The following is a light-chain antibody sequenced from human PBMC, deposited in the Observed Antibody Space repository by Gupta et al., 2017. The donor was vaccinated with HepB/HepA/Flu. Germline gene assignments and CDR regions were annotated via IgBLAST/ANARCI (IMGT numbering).Light chain of an antibody. CDR3: QSYESSMWV. J-gene: IGLJ3*02. Sequence: NFMLTQPPSVSESPGNPVTISCTGSGGSFASTYVQWYQQRPGSAPTIIFYEDDRRPAGVPDRFSGSIDSSATSATLTISGVEGEDDDYYYWQSYESSMWVFGGGTKLTVL. CDR1: GGSFASTY. CDR2: EDD. V-gene: IGLV6-57*02.